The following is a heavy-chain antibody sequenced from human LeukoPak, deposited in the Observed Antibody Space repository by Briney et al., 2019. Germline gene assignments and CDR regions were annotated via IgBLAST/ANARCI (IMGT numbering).Heavy chain of an antibody. Sequence: GASVKVSCKASGITSTSYHIHWVRQAPGRGLEWMGKINPSGTITTYAPKYQGRVTVTKDTSTNTVYMELSSLRSDDTAVYYCALIAPPHNWGQGTLVTVSS. CDR1: GITSTSYH. J-gene: IGHJ4*02. D-gene: IGHD6-13*01. CDR3: ALIAPPHN. V-gene: IGHV1-46*01. CDR2: INPSGTIT.